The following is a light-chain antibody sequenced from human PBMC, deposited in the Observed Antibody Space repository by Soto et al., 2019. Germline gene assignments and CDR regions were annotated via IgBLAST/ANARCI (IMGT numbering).Light chain of an antibody. CDR1: QSISSW. J-gene: IGKJ1*01. CDR3: RQYNSYWT. V-gene: IGKV1-5*03. Sequence: DIQKTQSPSTLSTSVGDRVTITCRASQSISSWLAWYQQKPGKAPKLLIYKASSLESGVPSRFSGSGSGTEFTLTICSLQPDDFATYYCRQYNSYWTFGQGTKV. CDR2: KAS.